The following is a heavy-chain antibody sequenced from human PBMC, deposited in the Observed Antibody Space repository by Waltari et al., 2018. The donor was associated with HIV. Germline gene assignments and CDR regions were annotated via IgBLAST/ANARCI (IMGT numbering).Heavy chain of an antibody. CDR3: ARDKAVGIITSVFNM. V-gene: IGHV1-46*01. CDR2: INPSGGST. CDR1: GYTFTNYY. J-gene: IGHJ3*02. Sequence: QVQLVQSGAAVKKPGASVKVSCQASGYTFTNYYIHWVRQSPGQGLEWMARINPSGGSTSHAQKFQGRVTMTRDTSTSTVYMELSSLRSEDTAVYYCARDKAVGIITSVFNMWGQGTMVIVSS. D-gene: IGHD3-3*01.